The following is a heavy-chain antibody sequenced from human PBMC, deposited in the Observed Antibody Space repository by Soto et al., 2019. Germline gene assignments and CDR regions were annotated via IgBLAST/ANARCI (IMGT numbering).Heavy chain of an antibody. J-gene: IGHJ5*02. CDR2: IYATGTT. D-gene: IGHD1-1*01. CDR3: VRDGTKTLRDWFDP. V-gene: IGHV4-4*07. CDR1: GASISGFY. Sequence: NPSETLSLTCTVSGASISGFYWSWIRKFAGKGLEWIGRIYATGTTDYNPSLKSRVMMSVDTSKKQFSLKLRSVTAADTAVYYCVRDGTKTLRDWFDPWGQGISVTVSS.